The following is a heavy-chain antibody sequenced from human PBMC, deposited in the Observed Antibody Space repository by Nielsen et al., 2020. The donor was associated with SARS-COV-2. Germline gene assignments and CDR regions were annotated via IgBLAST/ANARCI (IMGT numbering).Heavy chain of an antibody. CDR1: GFTFNAYA. CDR2: IWFDGSDK. Sequence: GESLKISCAASGFTFNAYAMHWVRQAPGKGLEWVAVIWFDGSDKYYADFVKDRFTISRDNSKNTLYLEMKSLRAEDTAVYYCARGLYDFWSGLPSNYWGQGTLVTVSS. V-gene: IGHV3-33*01. D-gene: IGHD3-3*01. CDR3: ARGLYDFWSGLPSNY. J-gene: IGHJ4*02.